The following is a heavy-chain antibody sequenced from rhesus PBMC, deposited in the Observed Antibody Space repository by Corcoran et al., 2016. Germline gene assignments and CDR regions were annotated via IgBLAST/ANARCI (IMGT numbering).Heavy chain of an antibody. J-gene: IGHJ4*01. CDR2: IIPLVGIT. D-gene: IGHD2-15*01. CDR3: ARGWYCSSTYGSDIYFDY. Sequence: QVQLVQSGAEVKKPGASVKVSCKASGFTFGSYAISSVRQAPGQGLEWMELIIPLVGITNYAEQFQGRVTITADTSTSTAYMELSSLRSEDTAVYYCARGWYCSSTYGSDIYFDYWGQGVLVTVSS. CDR1: GFTFGSYA. V-gene: IGHV1-198*02.